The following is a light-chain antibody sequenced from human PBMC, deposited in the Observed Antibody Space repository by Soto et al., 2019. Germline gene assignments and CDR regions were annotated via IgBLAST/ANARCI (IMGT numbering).Light chain of an antibody. J-gene: IGKJ1*01. CDR2: AAS. V-gene: IGKV1-17*01. CDR1: QGIRED. Sequence: IQMTQSPSSLSASVGDRFTITRRASQGIREDLGWYQVKPGKAPKLLIYAASTLQSGVPSRFSGSGSGTEFTLTISSLQPDDFATYYCQQYNSYSTFGQGTKVDIK. CDR3: QQYNSYST.